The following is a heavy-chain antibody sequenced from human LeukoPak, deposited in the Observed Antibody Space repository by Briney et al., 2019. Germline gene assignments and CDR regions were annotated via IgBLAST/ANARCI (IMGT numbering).Heavy chain of an antibody. J-gene: IGHJ5*02. D-gene: IGHD1-14*01. Sequence: GGSLRLSCAASGFTFSSYSMNWVRQAPGKGLEWVSSISSSSSYIYYADSVKGRFTISRDNAKNSLYLQMNSLRAEDTAIYYCARIPPEDRTWFDPWGQGTLVTVSS. CDR1: GFTFSSYS. V-gene: IGHV3-21*01. CDR3: ARIPPEDRTWFDP. CDR2: ISSSSSYI.